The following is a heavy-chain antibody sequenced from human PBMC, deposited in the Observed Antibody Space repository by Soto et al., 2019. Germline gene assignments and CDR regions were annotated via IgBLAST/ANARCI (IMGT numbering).Heavy chain of an antibody. CDR2: IIPIFGTA. D-gene: IGHD3-10*01. CDR1: GGTFSSYA. Sequence: QVQLVQSGAEVKKPGSSVKVSCKASGGTFSSYAISWVRQAPGRGLEWMGGIIPIFGTANYAQKFQGRVTITADESTSTAYMELSSLRSEDTAVYYCARITMVRGVTHNWFDPWGQGTLVTVSS. V-gene: IGHV1-69*01. J-gene: IGHJ5*02. CDR3: ARITMVRGVTHNWFDP.